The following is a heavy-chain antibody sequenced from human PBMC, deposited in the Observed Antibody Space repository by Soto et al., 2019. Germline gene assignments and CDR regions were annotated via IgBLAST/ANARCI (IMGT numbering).Heavy chain of an antibody. CDR1: GYSFTTYW. CDR3: AKHXSLDLLQWPPKNNWFDP. CDR2: IYPGDSDT. Sequence: GESLKISCKGSGYSFTTYWIAWVRQMPGKGLEWMGVIYPGDSDTRYSPSFQGQVTISVDKSISTAYLQWSSLKASDSALYYCAKHXSLDLLQWPPKNNWFDPWGQGTLVTVSS. J-gene: IGHJ5*02. D-gene: IGHD6-19*01. V-gene: IGHV5-51*01.